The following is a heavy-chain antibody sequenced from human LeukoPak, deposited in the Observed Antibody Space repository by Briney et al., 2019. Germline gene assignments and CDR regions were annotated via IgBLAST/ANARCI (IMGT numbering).Heavy chain of an antibody. CDR3: ARDLLYYDFWSGYYRLAAFDY. Sequence: ASVQFSCKASGYAFTSYGISWVRPAPGQGSEWMGWISAYNGNTNYAQKLQGRVTMTTDTSTSTAYMELSSLRSEDTAVYYCARDLLYYDFWSGYYRLAAFDYWGQGTLVTVSS. D-gene: IGHD3-3*01. J-gene: IGHJ4*02. CDR2: ISAYNGNT. CDR1: GYAFTSYG. V-gene: IGHV1-18*01.